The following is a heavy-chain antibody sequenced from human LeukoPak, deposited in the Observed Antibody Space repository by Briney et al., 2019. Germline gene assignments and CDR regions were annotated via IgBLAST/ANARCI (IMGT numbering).Heavy chain of an antibody. Sequence: GGSLRLSCAASGFTFSTFAMIWVRQPPGRGLEWVSSIFPSGGEIHYAESVRRRFTSHRDNSKSTLSLQMNSLRAEDTAIYYCATYRQVLLPFEPWGQGTLVTVSS. CDR2: IFPSGGEI. J-gene: IGHJ5*02. D-gene: IGHD2-8*02. CDR1: GFTFSTFA. V-gene: IGHV3-23*01. CDR3: ATYRQVLLPFEP.